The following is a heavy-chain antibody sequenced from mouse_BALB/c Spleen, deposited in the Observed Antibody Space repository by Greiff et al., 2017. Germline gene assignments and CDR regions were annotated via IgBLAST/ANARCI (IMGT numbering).Heavy chain of an antibody. J-gene: IGHJ1*01. CDR2: IDPANGTS. CDR3: ARSRHGSRRWYFDV. CDR1: GFNINYTY. D-gene: IGHD1-1*01. Sequence: LTLSRAELVKPGASVKLSCTASGFNINYTYLHSLKPSPEQGLEWIGRIDPANGTSTYDPKFQGKATITADTASNTAYLQLSSLTSEDTAVYYCARSRHGSRRWYFDVWGAETTGTGSS. V-gene: IGHV14-3*02.